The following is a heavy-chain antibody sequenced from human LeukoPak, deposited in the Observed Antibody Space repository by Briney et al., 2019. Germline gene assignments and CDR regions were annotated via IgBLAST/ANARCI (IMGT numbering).Heavy chain of an antibody. V-gene: IGHV3-23*01. D-gene: IGHD3-10*01. CDR3: ATYNYYGSGSLDY. CDR1: GFTFSSYA. J-gene: IGHJ4*02. CDR2: ISGSGGST. Sequence: GGSLRLSCAASGFTFSSYAMSWVRQAPGKGLEWVSAISGSGGSTYYADSVKGRFTTSRDNSKNTLYLQMNSLRAEDTAVYYCATYNYYGSGSLDYWGQGTLVTVSS.